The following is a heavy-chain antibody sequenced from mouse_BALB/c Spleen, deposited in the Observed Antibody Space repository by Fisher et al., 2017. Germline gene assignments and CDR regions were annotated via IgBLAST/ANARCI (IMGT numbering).Heavy chain of an antibody. D-gene: IGHD1-1*01. J-gene: IGHJ1*01. CDR3: ARDYYGSSSRYFDV. Sequence: KFKGKATFTADTSSNTAYMQLSSLASEDSAVYYCARDYYGSSSRYFDVWGAGTTVTVSS. V-gene: IGHV1-9*01.